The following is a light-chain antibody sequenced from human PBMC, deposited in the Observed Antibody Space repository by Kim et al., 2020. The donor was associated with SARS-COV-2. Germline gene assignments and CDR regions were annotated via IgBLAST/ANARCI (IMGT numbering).Light chain of an antibody. CDR3: ATWDSSLSVGV. V-gene: IGLV1-51*01. CDR1: RSNIGNNP. CDR2: DND. Sequence: QSVLTQPPSVSAAPGHKVTISCSGSRSNIGNNPVSWYQQFPGTAPRLITYDNDKRPSGIPDRFSSSKSGTSATLGITGLRTGDEADYYCATWDSSLSVGVFGGGTQRPS. J-gene: IGLJ3*02.